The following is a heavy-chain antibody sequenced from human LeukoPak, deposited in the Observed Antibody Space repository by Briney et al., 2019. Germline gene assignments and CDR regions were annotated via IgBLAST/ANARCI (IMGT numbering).Heavy chain of an antibody. CDR3: ARGTRYNWNDVKKYYYMDV. D-gene: IGHD1-1*01. CDR1: GFSFSSYW. CDR2: IKQDGSEK. J-gene: IGHJ6*03. V-gene: IGHV3-7*03. Sequence: GGSLRLSCAASGFSFSSYWMSWVRQAPGKGLEWVANIKQDGSEKYYVDSVKGRFTISRDNAKNSLYLQMNSLRAEDTAVYYCARGTRYNWNDVKKYYYMDVWGKGTTVTISS.